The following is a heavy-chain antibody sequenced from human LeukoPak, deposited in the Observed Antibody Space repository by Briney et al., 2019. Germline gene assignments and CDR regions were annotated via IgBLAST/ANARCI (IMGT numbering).Heavy chain of an antibody. CDR3: ATWLGRGFFDY. CDR2: ISYDGSNK. D-gene: IGHD6-19*01. CDR1: GFIFSNYR. Sequence: GGSLRLSCAASGFIFSNYRMNWVRQPPGKGLEWVAVISYDGSNKYYADSVKGRFTISRDNSKNTLHLQMNSLRAEDTAVYYCATWLGRGFFDYWGQGTLVTVSS. J-gene: IGHJ4*02. V-gene: IGHV3-30-3*01.